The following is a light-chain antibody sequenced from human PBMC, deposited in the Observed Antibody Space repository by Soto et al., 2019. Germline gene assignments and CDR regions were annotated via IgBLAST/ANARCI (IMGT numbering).Light chain of an antibody. V-gene: IGLV2-14*01. J-gene: IGLJ2*01. CDR3: SSYTSSSTVV. CDR2: DVS. CDR1: SSDVGGYNY. Sequence: QSALTQPASVSGSPGQSITISCTGTSSDVGGYNYVSWYQQHPGKAPKLMIYDVSNRPSGVSNRFSGSKSGNTASLTISGLQAEDEADSYCSSYTSSSTVVFCGGTKLTVL.